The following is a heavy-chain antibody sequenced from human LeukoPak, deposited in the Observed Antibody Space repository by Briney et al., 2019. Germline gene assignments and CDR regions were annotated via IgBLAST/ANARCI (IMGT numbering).Heavy chain of an antibody. CDR2: ISAYNGNT. Sequence: ASVKVSCKASGYTFTSYGISWVRQAPGQGLEWMGWISAYNGNTNYAQKLQGRVTMTTDTSTSTAYMELRSLRSDDTAVYYCARAVDHRGPRGSDAFDIWGQGTMVTVSS. CDR3: ARAVDHRGPRGSDAFDI. V-gene: IGHV1-18*01. CDR1: GYTFTSYG. J-gene: IGHJ3*02. D-gene: IGHD2-15*01.